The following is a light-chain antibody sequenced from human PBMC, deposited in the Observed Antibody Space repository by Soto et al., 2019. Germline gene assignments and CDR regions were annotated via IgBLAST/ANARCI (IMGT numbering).Light chain of an antibody. Sequence: DIQMTQSPSTLSASVGDRFTITCRASQSISSWLAWYQQKPGKAPKLLIYDASSLESGVPSRFSGSGSGTEFTLTISSLQPDDFATYYCQQYETFGQGTKVEIK. V-gene: IGKV1-5*01. CDR1: QSISSW. CDR2: DAS. CDR3: QQYET. J-gene: IGKJ1*01.